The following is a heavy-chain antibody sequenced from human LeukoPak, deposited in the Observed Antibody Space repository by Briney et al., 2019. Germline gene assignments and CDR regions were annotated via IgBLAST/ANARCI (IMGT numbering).Heavy chain of an antibody. D-gene: IGHD3-10*01. Sequence: SETLSLTCTVSGGSISSGGYYWSWIRQHPGKGLEWIGCIYYSGITHYNPSLKSRVSTSVDRSKNQFSLKLSSVTAADTAVYYCARADSGSYNWFDPWGQETLVTASS. V-gene: IGHV4-31*03. J-gene: IGHJ5*02. CDR2: IYYSGIT. CDR1: GGSISSGGYY. CDR3: ARADSGSYNWFDP.